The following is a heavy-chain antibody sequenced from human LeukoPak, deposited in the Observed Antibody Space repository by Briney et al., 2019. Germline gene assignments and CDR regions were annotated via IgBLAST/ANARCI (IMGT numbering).Heavy chain of an antibody. CDR1: GGSTTDFY. Sequence: SETLSLTCSVSGGSTTDFYLSWIRQPPGKGLEWIGYISYSGSANYNPSLKSRVTISLDTSKNQFSLKLSSVTAADTAVYYCARDRSPEGNYYYYYYMDVWGKGTTVTVSS. V-gene: IGHV4-59*12. J-gene: IGHJ6*03. CDR3: ARDRSPEGNYYYYYYMDV. D-gene: IGHD1-26*01. CDR2: ISYSGSA.